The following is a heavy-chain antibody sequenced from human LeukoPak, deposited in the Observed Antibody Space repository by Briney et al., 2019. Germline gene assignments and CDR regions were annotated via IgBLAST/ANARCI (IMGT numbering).Heavy chain of an antibody. CDR1: GGSISSGGYS. CDR2: IYHSGST. J-gene: IGHJ5*02. CDR3: ARGANWFDP. Sequence: SETLSLTCAVSGGSISSGGYSWSWIRQPPGKGLEWIGYIYHSGSTYYNPSLKSRVTISVDRSKNQFSLKLSSVTAADTAVYYCARGANWFDPWGQGTLVTVSS. V-gene: IGHV4-30-2*01.